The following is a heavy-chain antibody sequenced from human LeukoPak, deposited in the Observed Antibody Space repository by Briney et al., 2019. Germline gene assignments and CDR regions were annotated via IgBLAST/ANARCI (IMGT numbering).Heavy chain of an antibody. V-gene: IGHV3-7*03. D-gene: IGHD3-3*01. CDR3: AKDRHGVTS. Sequence: SGGSLRLSCAASGFTFSSYWMSWVRQAPGKGLEWVANIKQDGSEKYYVDSVKGRFTISRDNSKNTLFLQMNALRAEDTAIYYCAKDRHGVTSGGQGTLVTVSS. CDR1: GFTFSSYW. J-gene: IGHJ4*02. CDR2: IKQDGSEK.